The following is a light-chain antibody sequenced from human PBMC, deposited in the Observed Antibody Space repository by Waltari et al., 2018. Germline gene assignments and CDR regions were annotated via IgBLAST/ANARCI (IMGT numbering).Light chain of an antibody. Sequence: GQSITISCTGTNNDIGSYNLVSWYQQHPGKAPKVTIFEVNKRPAGVSNRFSGSKSGNTASQTFFGLHPADEADYYCCSYAGTPRVVFGGGTKLTVL. CDR3: CSYAGTPRVV. V-gene: IGLV2-23*02. J-gene: IGLJ2*01. CDR2: EVN. CDR1: NNDIGSYNL.